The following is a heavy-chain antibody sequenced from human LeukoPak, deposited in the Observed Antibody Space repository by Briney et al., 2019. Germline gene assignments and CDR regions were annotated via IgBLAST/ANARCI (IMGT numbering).Heavy chain of an antibody. Sequence: SGGSLRLSCAASGFSVRTTYMSWVRQAPGKGLEWVSVIFTGGGTDHADSVKGRFTISRDNSKNTLSLQMNSLRVEDTAIYYCTSSGYRHPYHFDSWGQGTLVTVSS. CDR3: TSSGYRHPYHFDS. V-gene: IGHV3-53*01. J-gene: IGHJ4*02. D-gene: IGHD3-22*01. CDR2: IFTGGGT. CDR1: GFSVRTTY.